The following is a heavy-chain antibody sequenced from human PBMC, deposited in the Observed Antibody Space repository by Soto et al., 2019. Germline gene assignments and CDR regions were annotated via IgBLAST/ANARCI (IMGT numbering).Heavy chain of an antibody. CDR1: GYSFRTYY. J-gene: IGHJ4*02. D-gene: IGHD3-10*01. CDR2: VNPNGGST. V-gene: IGHV1-46*01. Sequence: QVQLVQSGPEVKKPGASVKVSCKTSGYSFRTYYMHWVRQAPGQGIEWMGMVNPNGGSTIYAQKFQGRVSMTTDTSTSTVYMELTSLTSEDRAVYYCARALSGSYSHFDHWGQGTLVTVSS. CDR3: ARALSGSYSHFDH.